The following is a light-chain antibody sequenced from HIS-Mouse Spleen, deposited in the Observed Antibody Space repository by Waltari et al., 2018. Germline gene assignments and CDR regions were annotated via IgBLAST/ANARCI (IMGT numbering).Light chain of an antibody. J-gene: IGLJ3*02. CDR3: AAWDDSLSGPV. CDR1: SPNIGSNY. Sequence: QSVLTQPPSASGTPGQRVTIPCSGSSPNIGSNYVYWYQPLPGTAPKLLIYRNNQRPSGVPDRFSGSKSGTSASLAISGLRSEDEADYYCAAWDDSLSGPVFGGGTKLTVL. CDR2: RNN. V-gene: IGLV1-47*01.